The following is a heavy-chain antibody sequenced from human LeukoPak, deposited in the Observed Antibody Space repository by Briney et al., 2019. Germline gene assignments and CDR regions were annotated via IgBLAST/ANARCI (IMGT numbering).Heavy chain of an antibody. CDR1: GYTFTSYG. CDR2: ISAYNGNT. J-gene: IGHJ3*02. CDR3: ARGPDYGSPGAFDI. D-gene: IGHD4-17*01. V-gene: IGHV1-18*01. Sequence: ASVKVSCKASGYTFTSYGISWVRQAPGQGLEWMGCISAYNGNTNYAQKLQDRVTMTTDTSTSTAYMELRSLRSDDTAVYYCARGPDYGSPGAFDIWGQGTMVTVSS.